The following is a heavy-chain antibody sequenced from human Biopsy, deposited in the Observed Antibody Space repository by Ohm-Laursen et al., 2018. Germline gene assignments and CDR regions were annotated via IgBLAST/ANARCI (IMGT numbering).Heavy chain of an antibody. CDR2: LRSRGSNI. J-gene: IGHJ4*02. Sequence: SLRLSCAASGFTFSDYYMSWIRQAPGKGLEWVSYLRSRGSNIYYADSVKGRFTVSRDNAKNSLFLQMNSLRAEDTAVYYCARFPDFWSGYYVDSWGQGTLVIVSS. CDR1: GFTFSDYY. D-gene: IGHD3-3*01. V-gene: IGHV3-11*01. CDR3: ARFPDFWSGYYVDS.